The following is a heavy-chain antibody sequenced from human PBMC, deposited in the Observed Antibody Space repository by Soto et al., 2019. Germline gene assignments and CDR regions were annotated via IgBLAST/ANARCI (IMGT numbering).Heavy chain of an antibody. CDR2: IYYSGST. V-gene: IGHV4-59*08. CDR3: ARTQAINYDFWSGFDY. J-gene: IGHJ4*02. CDR1: GGSISSYY. Sequence: SETLSLTCTVSGGSISSYYWSGIRQPPGKGLEWIGYIYYSGSTNYNPSLKSRVTISVDTSKNQFSLKLSSVTAADTAVYYCARTQAINYDFWSGFDYWGQGTLVTVSS. D-gene: IGHD3-3*01.